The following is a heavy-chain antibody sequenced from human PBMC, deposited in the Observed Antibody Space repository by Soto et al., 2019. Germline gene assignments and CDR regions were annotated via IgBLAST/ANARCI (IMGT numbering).Heavy chain of an antibody. Sequence: EVQLLESGGGLVQPGGSLRLSCAASGFTFSSYAMSWVRQAPGKGLEWVSVISGSGDSTYYADSVRGRFTISRDNSKNTLYLPMNSLRAEDTAVYYCAKDRDGAAAGPTKFYGMDVWCQGTRVTVSS. V-gene: IGHV3-23*01. CDR3: AKDRDGAAAGPTKFYGMDV. CDR2: ISGSGDST. CDR1: GFTFSSYA. J-gene: IGHJ6*02. D-gene: IGHD6-13*01.